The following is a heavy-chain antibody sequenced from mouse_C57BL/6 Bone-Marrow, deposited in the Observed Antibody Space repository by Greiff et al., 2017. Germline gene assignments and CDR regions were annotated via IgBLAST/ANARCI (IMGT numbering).Heavy chain of an antibody. V-gene: IGHV1-85*01. CDR1: GYTFTGYD. Sequence: QVHVKQSGPELVKPGASVKLSCKASGYTFTGYDINWVKQRPGQGLEWIGWIYPRDGSTKYNEKFKGKATWTVDTSSTTAYIGLQSLTSEDSAVYFCARDYGSSYWYFDVWGTGTTVTVSS. CDR3: ARDYGSSYWYFDV. CDR2: IYPRDGST. J-gene: IGHJ1*03. D-gene: IGHD1-1*01.